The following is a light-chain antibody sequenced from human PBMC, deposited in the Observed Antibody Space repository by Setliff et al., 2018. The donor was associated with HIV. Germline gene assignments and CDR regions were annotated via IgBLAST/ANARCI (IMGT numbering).Light chain of an antibody. J-gene: IGLJ2*01. Sequence: QAVVTQEPSLTVSPGGAVTLTCGSSTGTVTSGHYPYWFQQKPGQAPRTLIYDTNNRHSWTPARFSGSLLGGKAALTLSGAQPEDEADYYCLLSYSGARLFGGGTKVTVL. CDR1: TGTVTSGHY. V-gene: IGLV7-46*01. CDR3: LLSYSGARL. CDR2: DTN.